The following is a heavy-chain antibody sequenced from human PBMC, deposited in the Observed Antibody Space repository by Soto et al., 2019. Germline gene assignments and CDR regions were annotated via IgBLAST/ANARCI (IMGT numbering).Heavy chain of an antibody. CDR2: ISAYNGNT. Sequence: QVQLVQSGAEVKKPGASVKVSCKASGYTFTSYGISWVRQAPGQGLEWMGWISAYNGNTNYAQKLQGRVTMTTDTSTSTADMELRSLRSDDTAVYYCARDRGSGWYRAHNWFDPWGQGTLVTVSS. V-gene: IGHV1-18*01. CDR3: ARDRGSGWYRAHNWFDP. J-gene: IGHJ5*02. CDR1: GYTFTSYG. D-gene: IGHD6-19*01.